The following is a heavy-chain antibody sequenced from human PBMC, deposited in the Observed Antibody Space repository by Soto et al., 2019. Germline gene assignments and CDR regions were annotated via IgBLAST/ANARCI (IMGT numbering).Heavy chain of an antibody. J-gene: IGHJ5*02. D-gene: IGHD2-21*01. Sequence: SETLSLTCTVSGGSISSYYWSWIRQPPGKGLEWIGYIYYSGSTNYNPSLKSRVTISVDTSKNQFSLKLSSVTAADTAVYYCARHVFRYEGGGDVNNWFDPWGQGTLVTVSS. CDR1: GGSISSYY. V-gene: IGHV4-59*08. CDR2: IYYSGST. CDR3: ARHVFRYEGGGDVNNWFDP.